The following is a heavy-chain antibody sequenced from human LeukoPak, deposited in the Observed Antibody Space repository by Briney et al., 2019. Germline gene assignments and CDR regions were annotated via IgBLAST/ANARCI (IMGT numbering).Heavy chain of an antibody. CDR3: ATRLIVGATIGEYFQH. Sequence: ASVKVSCKVSGYTLTELSMHWVRQAPGKGLEWMGGFDPEDGETIYAQKFQGRVTMTEDTSTDTAYMELSSLRSEDTAVYYCATRLIVGATIGEYFQHWGQGTLVTVSS. J-gene: IGHJ1*01. CDR1: GYTLTELS. V-gene: IGHV1-24*01. D-gene: IGHD1-26*01. CDR2: FDPEDGET.